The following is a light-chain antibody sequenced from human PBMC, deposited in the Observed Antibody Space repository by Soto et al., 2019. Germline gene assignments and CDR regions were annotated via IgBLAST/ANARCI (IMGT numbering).Light chain of an antibody. V-gene: IGKV1-5*03. CDR2: KAS. J-gene: IGKJ2*01. Sequence: DIQMTQSPSTLSTSVGGRVTITCRASQSISSWLAWFQQKPGKAPKLLIYKASSLESGVPSRFSGSGSGTEFTLTISSLQPDDFATYYCHQYSSFPYTFGQGTKGDIK. CDR1: QSISSW. CDR3: HQYSSFPYT.